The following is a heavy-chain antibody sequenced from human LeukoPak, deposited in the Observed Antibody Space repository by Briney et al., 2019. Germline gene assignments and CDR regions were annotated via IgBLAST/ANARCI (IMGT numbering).Heavy chain of an antibody. J-gene: IGHJ6*02. D-gene: IGHD6-19*01. CDR3: ATALAAYYYYYEMDV. V-gene: IGHV1-18*01. CDR2: ISAYNGNT. CDR1: GYTFTTYG. Sequence: ASVKVSCKASGYTFTTYGISWVRQALGQGLEWMGWISAYNGNTNYAQKFQGRVTMTTDTSTSTAYLEVRSLRSDDTAVYYCATALAAYYYYYEMDVWGQGTTVTVSS.